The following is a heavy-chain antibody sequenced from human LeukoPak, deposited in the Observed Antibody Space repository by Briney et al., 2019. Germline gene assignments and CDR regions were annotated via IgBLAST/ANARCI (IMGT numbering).Heavy chain of an antibody. CDR3: AKDPTLMTMVRGVIISHYYGMDV. J-gene: IGHJ6*02. CDR1: GFTFSSYW. CDR2: ISARDGRT. V-gene: IGHV3-23*01. D-gene: IGHD3-10*01. Sequence: GGSLRLSCAASGFTFSSYWMNWVRQAPGKGLEWVSIISARDGRTYYADSVKGRFTISRDNSKNTLYLQMNSLRVEDTAVYYCAKDPTLMTMVRGVIISHYYGMDVWGQGTTVTVSS.